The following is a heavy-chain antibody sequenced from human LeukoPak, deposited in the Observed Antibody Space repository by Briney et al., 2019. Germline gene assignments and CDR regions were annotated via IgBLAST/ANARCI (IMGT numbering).Heavy chain of an antibody. D-gene: IGHD7-27*01. J-gene: IGHJ4*02. CDR2: IRSKLYGGTS. CDR3: SRDPNWASGYFDY. V-gene: IGHV3-49*04. CDR1: GFNFADYS. Sequence: GGSLRLSCTASGFNFADYSMSWVRQAPGKGLEWVSFIRSKLYGGTSEYAASVKGRFTISRDDSTSIAYLQMNSLKTEDTAVYYCSRDPNWASGYFDYWGQGTLVTVSS.